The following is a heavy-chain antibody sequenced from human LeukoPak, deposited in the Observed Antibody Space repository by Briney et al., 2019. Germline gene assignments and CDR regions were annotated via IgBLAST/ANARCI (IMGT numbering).Heavy chain of an antibody. Sequence: GSLRLSCAASGFTFNDYGMSWVRQAPGKGLEWVSTVNWNGRRTDYADSVKGRFTISRDNAKNSLYLQMNSLRAEDTALYYCARDDPELYASSSSSYFDYWGQETLVTVSS. CDR2: VNWNGRRT. CDR3: ARDDPELYASSSSSYFDY. D-gene: IGHD6-6*01. CDR1: GFTFNDYG. V-gene: IGHV3-20*04. J-gene: IGHJ4*02.